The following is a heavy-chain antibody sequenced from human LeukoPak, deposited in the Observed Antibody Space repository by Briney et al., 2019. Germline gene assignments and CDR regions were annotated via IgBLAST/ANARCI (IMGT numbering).Heavy chain of an antibody. D-gene: IGHD6-19*01. CDR2: ISSSGSTI. Sequence: SCKASGYTFSDYYMSWIRQAPGKGLEWVSYISSSGSTIYYADSVKGRLTISRDNAKNSLYLQMNSLRAEDTAVYYCARGLRQWLQNWFDPWGQGTLVTVSS. CDR3: ARGLRQWLQNWFDP. J-gene: IGHJ5*02. CDR1: GYTFSDYY. V-gene: IGHV3-11*04.